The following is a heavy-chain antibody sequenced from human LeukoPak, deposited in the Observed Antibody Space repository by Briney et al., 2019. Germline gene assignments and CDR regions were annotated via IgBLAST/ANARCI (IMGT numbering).Heavy chain of an antibody. V-gene: IGHV3-48*03. Sequence: PGGSLRLSCAASGFTFSSSEMNWVRQAPGKGLEWVAYISDGGRNKYYADSVKGRLTISRDTAKNSLYLQMNSLRVEDTAIYYCARDYSGWSLDPWGQGTLVTVSS. CDR1: GFTFSSSE. CDR2: ISDGGRNK. J-gene: IGHJ5*02. D-gene: IGHD5-12*01. CDR3: ARDYSGWSLDP.